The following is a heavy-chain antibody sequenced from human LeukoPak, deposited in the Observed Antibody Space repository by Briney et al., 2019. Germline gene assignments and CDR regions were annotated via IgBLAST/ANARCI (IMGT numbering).Heavy chain of an antibody. V-gene: IGHV4-4*07. J-gene: IGHJ5*02. CDR2: IYTSGST. Sequence: SETLSLTCTVSGGSISSYYWSWIRQPAGKGLEWIGRIYTSGSTNYNPSLKSRVTMSVDTSKNQFSLKLSSVTAADTAVYYCARDGYSSSSGWFDPWGQGTVVTVSS. CDR3: ARDGYSSSSGWFDP. CDR1: GGSISSYY. D-gene: IGHD6-6*01.